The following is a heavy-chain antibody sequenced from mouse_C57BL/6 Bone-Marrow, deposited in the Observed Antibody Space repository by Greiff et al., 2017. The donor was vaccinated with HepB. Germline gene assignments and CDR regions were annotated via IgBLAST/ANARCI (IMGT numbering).Heavy chain of an antibody. V-gene: IGHV5-4*01. Sequence: EVMLVESGGGLVKPGGSLKLSCAASGFTFSSYAMSWVRQTPGKRLEWVATISDGGSYTYYPDNVKGRFTISRDNAKNNLYLQMSHLKSEDTAMYYCARDRWLLRLRDWGQGTLVTVSA. CDR2: ISDGGSYT. D-gene: IGHD2-3*01. J-gene: IGHJ3*01. CDR3: ARDRWLLRLRD. CDR1: GFTFSSYA.